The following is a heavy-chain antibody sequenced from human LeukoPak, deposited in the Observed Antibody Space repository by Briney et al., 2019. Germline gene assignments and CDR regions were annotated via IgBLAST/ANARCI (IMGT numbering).Heavy chain of an antibody. J-gene: IGHJ4*02. CDR1: GYTFTSYG. CDR3: ALSGYSYGKFDY. Sequence: APVKVSCKASGYTFTSYGISWVRQAPGQGLEWMGWISAYNGNTNYAQKFQDRVTITRDRSMSTAYMELSSLRSEDTAMYYCALSGYSYGKFDYWGQGTLVTVSS. V-gene: IGHV1-18*01. D-gene: IGHD5-18*01. CDR2: ISAYNGNT.